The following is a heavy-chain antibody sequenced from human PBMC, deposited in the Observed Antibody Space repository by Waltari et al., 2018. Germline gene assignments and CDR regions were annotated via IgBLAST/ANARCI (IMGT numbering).Heavy chain of an antibody. CDR3: ATHRRGHGPEGPDY. CDR2: IIPIFGTA. D-gene: IGHD3-10*01. V-gene: IGHV1-69*13. Sequence: QVQLVQSGAEVKKPGSSVKVSCKASGGTFSSYAISWVRQAPGQGLEWMGGIIPIFGTANYAQKFQGRVTITSDESTSTAYMELSSLRSEDTAVYYCATHRRGHGPEGPDYWGQGTLVTVSS. CDR1: GGTFSSYA. J-gene: IGHJ4*02.